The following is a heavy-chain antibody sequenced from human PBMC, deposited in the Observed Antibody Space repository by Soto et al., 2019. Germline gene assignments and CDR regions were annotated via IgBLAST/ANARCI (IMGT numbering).Heavy chain of an antibody. Sequence: PGGSLRLSCAASGFTVSSDYMSWVRQAPGKGLEWVSLIQSGGSTYYAGSVKGSFTISRDNSKNTLFLQIPSLRAEATAVYYCPRDDVQCGGGSCYRVSMGVWHKGTRGTVSS. D-gene: IGHD2-15*01. CDR1: GFTVSSDY. J-gene: IGHJ6*03. CDR2: IQSGGST. V-gene: IGHV3-66*01. CDR3: PRDDVQCGGGSCYRVSMGV.